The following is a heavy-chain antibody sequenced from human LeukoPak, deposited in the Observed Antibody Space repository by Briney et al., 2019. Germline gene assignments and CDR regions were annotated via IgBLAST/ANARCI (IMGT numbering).Heavy chain of an antibody. J-gene: IGHJ4*02. D-gene: IGHD3-10*01. V-gene: IGHV3-49*03. CDR3: TRVYFGSSN. CDR1: GFTLGGHA. CDR2: IRSKPSGETT. Sequence: GGSLRLSCSACGFTLGGHAMSWLRQAPGKGVAGVGFIRSKPSGETTEYAASVKGKFTISRDDSKSIAYLQMNSLKTEDTAVYYCTRVYFGSSNWGQGTLVTVSS.